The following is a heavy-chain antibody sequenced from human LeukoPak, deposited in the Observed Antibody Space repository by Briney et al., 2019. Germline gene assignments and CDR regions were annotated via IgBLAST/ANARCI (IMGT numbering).Heavy chain of an antibody. CDR1: GYSFSTYW. V-gene: IGHV5-51*01. J-gene: IGHJ4*02. CDR2: IYPGDSDT. CDR3: ARPGYCSSTSCFDLFFDY. D-gene: IGHD2-2*01. Sequence: GESLKISCKGSGYSFSTYWIAWVRQMPGKGLEWMGIIYPGDSDTTYSPSFQGQVTISADKSINTASLQWSSLKASDTAMYYCARPGYCSSTSCFDLFFDYWGQGTLVTVSS.